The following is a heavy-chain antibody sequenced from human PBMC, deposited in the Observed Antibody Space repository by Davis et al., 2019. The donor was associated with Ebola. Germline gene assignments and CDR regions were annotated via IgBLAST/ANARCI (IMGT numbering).Heavy chain of an antibody. J-gene: IGHJ4*02. V-gene: IGHV2-5*01. CDR3: AHRRANNWNDGGTFDY. CDR2: IYWNDDK. CDR1: GFSLSTSGVG. Sequence: SGPTLVKPTQTLTLTCTFSGFSLSTSGVGVGWIRQPPGKALEWLALIYWNDDKRYSPSLKSRLTITKDTSKNQVVLTMTNMDPVDTATYYCAHRRANNWNDGGTFDYWGQGTLVTVSS. D-gene: IGHD1-20*01.